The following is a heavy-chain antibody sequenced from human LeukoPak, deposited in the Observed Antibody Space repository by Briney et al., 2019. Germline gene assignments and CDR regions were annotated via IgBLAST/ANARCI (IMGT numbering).Heavy chain of an antibody. CDR3: AKGGRLGSSSWFDP. CDR1: GFTVSSNY. CDR2: IYSGGST. D-gene: IGHD3-10*01. V-gene: IGHV3-66*01. Sequence: GGSLRLSCTASGFTVSSNYMSWVRQAPGKGLEWVSVIYSGGSTYYADSVEGRFTISRDNSKNTLYLQMNSLRAEDTVVYYCAKGGRLGSSSWFDPWGQGTLVTVSS. J-gene: IGHJ5*02.